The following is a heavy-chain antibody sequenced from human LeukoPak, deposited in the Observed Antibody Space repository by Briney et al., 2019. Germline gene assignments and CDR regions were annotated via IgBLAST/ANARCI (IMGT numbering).Heavy chain of an antibody. CDR1: GFTFDDYA. CDR3: AVDAFDI. Sequence: GRSLRLSCAASGFTFDDYAMHWVRQAPGKGLEWVSGISWNRGSISYADPVKGRFTISRDNAKNSLYLQMSSLRADDTALYYCAVDAFDIWGQGTMVTVSS. CDR2: ISWNRGSI. V-gene: IGHV3-9*01. J-gene: IGHJ3*02.